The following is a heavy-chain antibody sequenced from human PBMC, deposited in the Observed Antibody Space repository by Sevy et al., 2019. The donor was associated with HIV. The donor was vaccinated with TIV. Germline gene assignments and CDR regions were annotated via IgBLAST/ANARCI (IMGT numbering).Heavy chain of an antibody. Sequence: GGSLRLSCAASGFTFDDYAMHWVRQAPGKGLEWVSGISWNSGSIGYADSVKGRFTISRDNAKNSLYLQMNSLRAEDTALYYCAKDRRYDFWSGPGAFDIWGQGTMVTVSS. D-gene: IGHD3-3*01. CDR2: ISWNSGSI. V-gene: IGHV3-9*01. CDR1: GFTFDDYA. J-gene: IGHJ3*02. CDR3: AKDRRYDFWSGPGAFDI.